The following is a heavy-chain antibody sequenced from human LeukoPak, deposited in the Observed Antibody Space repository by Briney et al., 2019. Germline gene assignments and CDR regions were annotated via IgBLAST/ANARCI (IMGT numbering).Heavy chain of an antibody. CDR2: IYHSGST. D-gene: IGHD1-1*01. V-gene: IGHV4-38-2*02. CDR3: ARHRTRLNWFDP. J-gene: IGHJ5*02. Sequence: SETLSLTCTVSGYSISSGYFWGWIRQPPGKGLECIGTIYHSGSTYYNPSLKSRVTISVDTSKNQFSLKLNSVTAADTAVYYCARHRTRLNWFDPWGQGTLVTVSS. CDR1: GYSISSGYF.